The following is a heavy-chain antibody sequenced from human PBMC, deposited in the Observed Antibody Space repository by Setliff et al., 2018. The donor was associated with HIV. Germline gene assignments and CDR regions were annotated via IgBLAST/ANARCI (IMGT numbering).Heavy chain of an antibody. CDR2: IYHDDNT. D-gene: IGHD3-10*01. J-gene: IGHJ5*02. Sequence: SETLSLTCTVSGDSFSTDFHYWVWIRQPPGKGLEWVGSIYHDDNTYYNPSLKSRVTISAGMSKNHFSLRLNSATAADTAVYYCARRDLTSVPTWGQGTLVTVSS. V-gene: IGHV4-39*02. CDR1: GDSFSTDFHY. CDR3: ARRDLTSVPT.